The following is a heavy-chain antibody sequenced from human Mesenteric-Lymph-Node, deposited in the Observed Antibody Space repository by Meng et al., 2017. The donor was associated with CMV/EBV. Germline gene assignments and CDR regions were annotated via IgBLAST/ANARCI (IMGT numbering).Heavy chain of an antibody. D-gene: IGHD3-22*01. Sequence: SETLSLTCSVSGGSVSTSSYCWGWIRQPPGKGLEWIGSNCYNGRTYFNASLKSRVTISVGTSKNQFFLELASVTAADTAMYYCARDRIRDSSGYFFYYGVGVWGQGTTVTVSS. CDR3: ARDRIRDSSGYFFYYGVGV. V-gene: IGHV4-39*07. CDR2: NCYNGRT. J-gene: IGHJ6*02. CDR1: GGSVSTSSYC.